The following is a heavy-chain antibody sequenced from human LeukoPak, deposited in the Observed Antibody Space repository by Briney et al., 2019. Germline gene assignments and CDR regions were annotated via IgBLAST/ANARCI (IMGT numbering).Heavy chain of an antibody. CDR1: GGSISSYY. CDR2: IYTSGSA. CDR3: ARDREAVADWGYDWFDP. V-gene: IGHV4-4*07. Sequence: PSETLSLTCTVSGGSISSYYWSWIRQPAGKGLEWIGRIYTSGSANYNPSLKSRLTMSVDTSKNQFSLKVTSVTAADTAVYYCARDREAVADWGYDWFDPWGQGILVTVSS. J-gene: IGHJ5*02. D-gene: IGHD7-27*01.